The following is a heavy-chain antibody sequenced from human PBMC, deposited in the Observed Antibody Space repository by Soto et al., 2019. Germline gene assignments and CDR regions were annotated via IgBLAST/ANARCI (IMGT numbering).Heavy chain of an antibody. Sequence: SQTLSLTCAISGDSVPSNSVAWNWIRHSPSRGPEWLGRTYYRSTWYNDYAVSVKGRMTIHPDTSKNQFSLQLNSVTPEDTAVYYCARERINSMDVWGQGTTVTVSS. CDR1: GDSVPSNSVA. CDR3: ARERINSMDV. J-gene: IGHJ6*02. CDR2: TYYRSTWYN. V-gene: IGHV6-1*01.